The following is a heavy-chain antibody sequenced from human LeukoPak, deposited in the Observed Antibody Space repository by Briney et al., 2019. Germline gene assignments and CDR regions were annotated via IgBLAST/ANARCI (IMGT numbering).Heavy chain of an antibody. D-gene: IGHD5-18*01. CDR1: GGSINSGDYY. CDR2: IYYSGST. CDR3: ASRGYSYGRNFDY. Sequence: SETLSLTCTVSGGSINSGDYYWSWIRQPPGKGLEWIGYIYYSGSTYYNPSLKSRVTISVDTSKNQFSLKLSSVTAADTAVYYCASRGYSYGRNFDYWGQGTLVTVSS. V-gene: IGHV4-30-4*08. J-gene: IGHJ4*02.